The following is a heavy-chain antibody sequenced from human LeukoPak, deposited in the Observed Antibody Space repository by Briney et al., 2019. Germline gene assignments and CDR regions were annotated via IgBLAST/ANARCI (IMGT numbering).Heavy chain of an antibody. V-gene: IGHV3-73*01. Sequence: GGSLTLSCAASGFTFSGSAMHWVRQASGKGLEWVGRIRSKANSYATAYAASVKGRFTISRDDSKNTAYLQMNSLKTEDTAVYYCTRLAVTMVRGAISTWGQGTLVTVSS. J-gene: IGHJ4*02. CDR3: TRLAVTMVRGAIST. CDR1: GFTFSGSA. D-gene: IGHD3-10*01. CDR2: IRSKANSYAT.